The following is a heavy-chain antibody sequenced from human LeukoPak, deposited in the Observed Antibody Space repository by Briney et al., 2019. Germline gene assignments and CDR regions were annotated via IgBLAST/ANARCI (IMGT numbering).Heavy chain of an antibody. CDR3: AGPYYYYGMDV. CDR1: GFTLSSYA. J-gene: IGHJ6*02. V-gene: IGHV3-23*01. Sequence: PGGSLRLSCAASGFTLSSYAMTWVRQAPGRGLEWVSSVDGGGGGTYYADSVKGRFTISRDNSKDTLYLQMNGLRAEDTAVYYCAGPYYYYGMDVWGQGTTVTVSS. CDR2: VDGGGGGT.